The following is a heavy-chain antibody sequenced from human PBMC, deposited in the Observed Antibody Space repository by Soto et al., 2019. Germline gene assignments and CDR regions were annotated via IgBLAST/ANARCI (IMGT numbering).Heavy chain of an antibody. CDR2: ISSSSSYI. V-gene: IGHV3-21*01. Sequence: EVQLVESGGGLVKPGGSLRLSCAASGFTFSSDSMNWVRQAPGKGLEWVSSISSSSSYIYYADSVKGRFTISRDNAKNSLYLQMNSLRAEDTAVYYCARVSTAYYYGIDVWGQGTTVTVSS. CDR3: ARVSTAYYYGIDV. J-gene: IGHJ6*02. CDR1: GFTFSSDS.